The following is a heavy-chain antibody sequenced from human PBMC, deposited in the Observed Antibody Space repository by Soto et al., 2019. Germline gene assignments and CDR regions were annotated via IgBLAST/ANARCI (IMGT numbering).Heavy chain of an antibody. V-gene: IGHV3-48*03. J-gene: IGHJ6*02. D-gene: IGHD5-18*01. CDR2: ISSSGSTI. CDR3: ARNCRIQLWGYYDYGMDV. Sequence: GGSLRLSCAASGFTFSSYEMNWVRQAPGKGLEWVSYISSSGSTIYYADSVKGRFTISRDNARNSLYLQMNSQRAEDTAVYYCARNCRIQLWGYYDYGMDVWGQGTTVTVSS. CDR1: GFTFSSYE.